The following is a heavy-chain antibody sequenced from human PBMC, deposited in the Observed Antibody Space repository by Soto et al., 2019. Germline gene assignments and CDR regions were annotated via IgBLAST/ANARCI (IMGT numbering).Heavy chain of an antibody. V-gene: IGHV1-18*01. Sequence: QVQLVQSGDEVMKPGSSVKVSCKASGYIFVNYGIAWVRQAPAQGLEWMGWISPYSVNTHYDRKVQGRLTMTTDTSPSTGYMALGSLTSDDTAVYYCAMVDNYVTPTPQDVWGQGTTVTVS. CDR3: AMVDNYVTPTPQDV. J-gene: IGHJ6*02. CDR2: ISPYSVNT. CDR1: GYIFVNYG. D-gene: IGHD3-16*01.